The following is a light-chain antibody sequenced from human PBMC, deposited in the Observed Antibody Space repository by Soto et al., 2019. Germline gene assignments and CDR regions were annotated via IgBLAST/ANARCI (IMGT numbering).Light chain of an antibody. CDR1: QGISSY. Sequence: DIQLTQSPSFLSASVGDRVTITCRASQGISSYLAWYQQKPGKAPKLLIYAASTLQSGVPSRFSGSGFGIEFTLTISSLQPEDFATYYCQPLNSYPLTFGPGTKVDIK. J-gene: IGKJ3*01. CDR3: QPLNSYPLT. V-gene: IGKV1-9*01. CDR2: AAS.